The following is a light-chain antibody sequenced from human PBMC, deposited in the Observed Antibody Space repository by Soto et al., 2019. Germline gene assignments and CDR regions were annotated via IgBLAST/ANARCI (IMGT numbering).Light chain of an antibody. CDR2: ANN. V-gene: IGLV1-44*01. CDR1: SSNIGSNS. CDR3: ASWDDSLNCWV. Sequence: QSVLTQPPSASGTPGQRVTISCSGSSSNIGSNSVNWFQQLPGTAPKLVIHANNQRPSGVPDRFSGSKSGTSASLAISGLQSEDEADYYCASWDDSLNCWVFGGGTKLTVL. J-gene: IGLJ3*02.